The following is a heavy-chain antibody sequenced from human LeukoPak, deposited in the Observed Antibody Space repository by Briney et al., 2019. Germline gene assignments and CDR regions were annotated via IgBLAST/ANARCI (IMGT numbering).Heavy chain of an antibody. J-gene: IGHJ4*02. D-gene: IGHD3-10*01. V-gene: IGHV4-34*01. Sequence: SETLSLTCAVYGGSFSGYYWSGIRQPPGKGVEWIGEINHSGSTNYNPSLKSRVTISVDTSKNQFSLKLSSVTAADTAVYYCARGRTTMVRGVLRALVDYWGQGTLVTVSS. CDR1: GGSFSGYY. CDR3: ARGRTTMVRGVLRALVDY. CDR2: INHSGST.